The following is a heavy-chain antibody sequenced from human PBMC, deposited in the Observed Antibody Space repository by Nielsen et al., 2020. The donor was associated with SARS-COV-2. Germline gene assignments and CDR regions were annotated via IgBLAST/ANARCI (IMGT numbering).Heavy chain of an antibody. CDR3: ARYPLYGSGEEGY. CDR1: GFTFSSYS. V-gene: IGHV3-48*01. J-gene: IGHJ4*02. D-gene: IGHD3-10*01. CDR2: ISSSSSTI. Sequence: GGSLRLSCAASGFTFSSYSMNWVRQAPGKGLEWVSYISSSSSTIYYADSVKGRFTISRDNAKNSLYLQMNSLRAEDTAVYYCARYPLYGSGEEGYWGQGTLVTVSS.